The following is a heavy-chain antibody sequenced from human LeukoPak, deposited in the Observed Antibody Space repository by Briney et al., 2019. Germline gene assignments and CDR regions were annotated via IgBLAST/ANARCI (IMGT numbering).Heavy chain of an antibody. J-gene: IGHJ3*02. D-gene: IGHD3-3*01. CDR1: GFTFSSYG. Sequence: GGSLRLSCAASGFTFSSYGMHWVRQAPGKGLEWVAFIRYDGSNKYYADSVKGRFTISRDNSKNTLYLQMNSLRAEDTAVYYCAKDFYDFWSGYGYAFDIWGQGTMVTVSS. V-gene: IGHV3-30*02. CDR2: IRYDGSNK. CDR3: AKDFYDFWSGYGYAFDI.